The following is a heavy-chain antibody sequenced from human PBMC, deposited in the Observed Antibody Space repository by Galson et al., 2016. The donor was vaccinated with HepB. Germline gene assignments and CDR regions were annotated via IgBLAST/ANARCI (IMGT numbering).Heavy chain of an antibody. J-gene: IGHJ6*03. V-gene: IGHV4-39*01. CDR2: IYSNEDT. Sequence: SETLSLTCIVSGGSISRDYYWGWIRQPPGRGLEWIGSIYSNEDTYYNPSVKSRVTISVDTYKNQFSLRLNSVTAADTGVYYCATGIVVAGKYYYYYMDVWGKGTTVTLSS. CDR1: GGSISRDYY. CDR3: ATGIVVAGKYYYYYMDV. D-gene: IGHD6-19*01.